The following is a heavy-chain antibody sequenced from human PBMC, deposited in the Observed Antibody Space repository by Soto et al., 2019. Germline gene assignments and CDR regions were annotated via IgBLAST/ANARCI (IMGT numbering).Heavy chain of an antibody. CDR1: GITFSSYG. Sequence: VQLVESGGGVVQPGRSLRLSCAASGITFSSYGMHWVRQAPGKGLEWVAVIWYDGSNKYYADSVKGRFTISRDNSKNTLYLQMNSLRAEDTAVYYCARDRPIGSSSSKVRSWFDPWGQGTLVTVSS. D-gene: IGHD6-6*01. V-gene: IGHV3-33*01. CDR3: ARDRPIGSSSSKVRSWFDP. J-gene: IGHJ5*02. CDR2: IWYDGSNK.